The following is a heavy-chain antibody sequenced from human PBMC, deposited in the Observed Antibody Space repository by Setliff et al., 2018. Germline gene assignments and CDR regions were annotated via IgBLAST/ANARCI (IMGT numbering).Heavy chain of an antibody. CDR2: IYRNGNT. V-gene: IGHV4-38-2*01. J-gene: IGHJ4*02. D-gene: IGHD4-17*01. CDR3: ARQIDYGDFQYFDY. Sequence: KPSETLSLTCSVSDFSINSGYYWGWIRQSPGEGLEWIGSIYRNGNTYYNPSLKSRVTISVDTSKNQLSLKLNSVTAADTAVYYCARQIDYGDFQYFDYWGQGTLVTVS. CDR1: DFSINSGYY.